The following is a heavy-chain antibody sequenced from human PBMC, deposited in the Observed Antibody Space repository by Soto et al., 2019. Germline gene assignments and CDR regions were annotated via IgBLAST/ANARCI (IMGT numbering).Heavy chain of an antibody. Sequence: GASVKISCKASGYTVTVYYMHWVRQAPGQGLEGMGWINPTSGGTIYSQTFQGRVTITWDTSISTAYMALTRLRSADTAVYYCARDLAKGGGSAGFDYWGQGTLVTVSS. J-gene: IGHJ4*02. CDR3: ARDLAKGGGSAGFDY. V-gene: IGHV1-2*02. CDR2: INPTSGGT. D-gene: IGHD1-26*01. CDR1: GYTVTVYY.